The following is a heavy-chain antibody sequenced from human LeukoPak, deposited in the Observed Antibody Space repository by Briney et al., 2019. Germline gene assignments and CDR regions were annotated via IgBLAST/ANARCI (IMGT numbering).Heavy chain of an antibody. D-gene: IGHD5-18*01. Sequence: PGGSLRLSCAASGFTFSNYWMSWVRQTPGKGLEWVANIKQDGSEEYYVGSVKGRFIISRDNAKNSLYLQMSSLRVEDTAVYYCARAKASAMFSSDYWGQGTLVTVSS. CDR2: IKQDGSEE. CDR1: GFTFSNYW. J-gene: IGHJ4*02. V-gene: IGHV3-7*03. CDR3: ARAKASAMFSSDY.